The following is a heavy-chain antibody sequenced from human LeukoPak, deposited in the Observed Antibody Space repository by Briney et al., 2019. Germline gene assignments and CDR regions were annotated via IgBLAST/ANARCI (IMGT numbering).Heavy chain of an antibody. CDR3: ARSFGTMVRGVKVFDI. Sequence: GESLKISCKGSGYSFTSYWIGWVRQMPGKGLEWMGIIYPGDSDTRYSPSFQGQVTISADKSISTAYLQWSSLKASDTAMYYCARSFGTMVRGVKVFDIWGQGTMVTVSS. CDR2: IYPGDSDT. J-gene: IGHJ3*02. D-gene: IGHD3-10*01. V-gene: IGHV5-51*01. CDR1: GYSFTSYW.